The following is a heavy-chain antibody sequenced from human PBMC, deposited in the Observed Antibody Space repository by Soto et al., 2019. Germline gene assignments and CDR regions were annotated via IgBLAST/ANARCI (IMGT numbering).Heavy chain of an antibody. Sequence: SETLSPSCTFSCGSISSSYCSWIRQPPGKGLEWIGYIYYTGSTNYNPSLKSRVTISVDTSKNHFSLKLSSVTAADTAVYYCAREKYYFGSGTLSGMDVWGQGTTVTVSS. V-gene: IGHV4-59*01. CDR2: IYYTGST. CDR3: AREKYYFGSGTLSGMDV. D-gene: IGHD3-10*01. J-gene: IGHJ6*02. CDR1: CGSISSSY.